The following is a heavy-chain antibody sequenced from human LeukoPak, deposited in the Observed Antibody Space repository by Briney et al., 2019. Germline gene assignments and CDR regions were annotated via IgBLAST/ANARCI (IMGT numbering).Heavy chain of an antibody. J-gene: IGHJ4*02. Sequence: ASVKVSCKASGYTFTSYYMHWVRQAPGQGLEWTGIINPSGGSTSYAQKFQGRVTMTRDTSTSTVYMELSSLRSEDTAVYYCARGGYCSGGSCYSTTGEVDYWGQGTLVTVSS. V-gene: IGHV1-46*01. CDR3: ARGGYCSGGSCYSTTGEVDY. D-gene: IGHD2-15*01. CDR1: GYTFTSYY. CDR2: INPSGGST.